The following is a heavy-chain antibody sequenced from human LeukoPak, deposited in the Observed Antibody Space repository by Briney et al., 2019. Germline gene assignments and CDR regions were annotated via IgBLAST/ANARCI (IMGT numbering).Heavy chain of an antibody. CDR2: IKEDGSEK. CDR3: ARVRLYYDILTGYNPADAFDI. CDR1: GFTFSDYG. V-gene: IGHV3-7*01. D-gene: IGHD3-9*01. J-gene: IGHJ3*02. Sequence: PGGSLRLSCAASGFTFSDYGMTWVRQAPGKGLEWVANIKEDGSEKYYVGSVKGRFTLSRDNAKNSLYLQMNSLRAEDTAVYYCARVRLYYDILTGYNPADAFDIWGQGTMVTVSS.